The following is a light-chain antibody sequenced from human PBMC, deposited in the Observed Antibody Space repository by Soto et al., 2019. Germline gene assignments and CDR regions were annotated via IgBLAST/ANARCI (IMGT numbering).Light chain of an antibody. J-gene: IGLJ1*01. CDR2: EVS. CDR1: SSDIGAYNS. V-gene: IGLV2-14*01. CDR3: SSRTTSNPYV. Sequence: QSALTQPASVSGSPGQSITISCTGTSSDIGAYNSVSWYQQHPGKAPKLMIYEVSNLPSGVSNRFSASKSGNTASLTISGLQAEDEADYYCSSRTTSNPYVFGTGTKVTVL.